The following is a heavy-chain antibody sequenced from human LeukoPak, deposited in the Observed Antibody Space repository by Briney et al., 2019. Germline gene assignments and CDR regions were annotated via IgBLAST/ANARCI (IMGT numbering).Heavy chain of an antibody. CDR3: ARVNPEDFWSGYSNWFDP. Sequence: SVKVSCKASGGTFSSYAISWVRQAPGQGLEWMGRIIPIFGTANYAQKFHGRVTITTDESTSTAHMELSSLRSEDTAVYYCARVNPEDFWSGYSNWFDPWGQGTLVTVSS. V-gene: IGHV1-69*05. D-gene: IGHD3-3*01. J-gene: IGHJ5*02. CDR2: IIPIFGTA. CDR1: GGTFSSYA.